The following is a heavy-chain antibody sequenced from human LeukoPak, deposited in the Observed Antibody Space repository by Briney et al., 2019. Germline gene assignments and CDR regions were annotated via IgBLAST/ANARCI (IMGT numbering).Heavy chain of an antibody. V-gene: IGHV3-48*04. Sequence: GGSLRLSCAASGFTFSSYSMNWVRQAPGKGLDWLSYISGPSNTIYYADSVKGRFTISRDNARNSVYLQMNSLRAGDTAVYYCVRRGPTTVTTHDAFDIWGQGTMVTVSS. J-gene: IGHJ3*02. CDR3: VRRGPTTVTTHDAFDI. CDR2: ISGPSNTI. D-gene: IGHD4-17*01. CDR1: GFTFSSYS.